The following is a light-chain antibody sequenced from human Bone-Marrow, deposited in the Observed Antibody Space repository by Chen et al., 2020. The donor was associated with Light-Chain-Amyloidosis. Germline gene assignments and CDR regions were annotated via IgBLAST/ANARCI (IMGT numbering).Light chain of an antibody. V-gene: IGLV3-21*02. CDR3: QVWDRSSARPV. CDR1: NIGSTR. CDR2: EDS. J-gene: IGLJ3*02. Sequence: SYVLTQPSSVSVAPGQPATSACGGNNIGSTRVPWYQQTPGQAPLLVVYEDSDRPSGIPERLSGSSSGNTATLTISRVGAGDEADYYWQVWDRSSARPVFGGGTKLTIL.